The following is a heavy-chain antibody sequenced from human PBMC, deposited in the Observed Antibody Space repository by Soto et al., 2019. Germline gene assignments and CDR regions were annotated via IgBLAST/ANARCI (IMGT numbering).Heavy chain of an antibody. V-gene: IGHV4-31*03. D-gene: IGHD6-6*01. CDR2: ISYTGRT. Sequence: PSETLSLTCTVYGGSISSDANFWSWIRQLPGRGLEWIGYISYTGRTYYTPSLNSRLTISLDTSKNLFSLRLSAVTAADTAVYFCARGSFSSSSSWFDPWGQGTLVTVSS. CDR1: GGSISSDANF. CDR3: ARGSFSSSSSWFDP. J-gene: IGHJ5*02.